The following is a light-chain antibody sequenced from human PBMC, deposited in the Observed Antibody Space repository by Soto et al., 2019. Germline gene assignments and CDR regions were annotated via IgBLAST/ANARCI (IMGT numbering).Light chain of an antibody. J-gene: IGKJ4*01. CDR2: FAS. Sequence: EIVMTQSPATLSVSPGERATLSCRASQSVSNNLAWYQQKPGQAPRLLIYFASTRATGIQARFSGSGSGTEFTLTISSLQSEDFAVYYCQHYNKWPLTFGGGTKVETK. CDR3: QHYNKWPLT. CDR1: QSVSNN. V-gene: IGKV3-15*01.